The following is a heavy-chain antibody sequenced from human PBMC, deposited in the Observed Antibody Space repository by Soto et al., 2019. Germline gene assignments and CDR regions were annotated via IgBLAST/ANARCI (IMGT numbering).Heavy chain of an antibody. CDR1: GGSISSSSYY. CDR3: ARTIVGATRGWFDP. J-gene: IGHJ5*02. V-gene: IGHV4-39*07. CDR2: IYYSGST. Sequence: SETLSLTCTVSGGSISSSSYYWGWIRQPPGKGLESIGSIYYSGSTYYNPSLKSRVTISVDTSKNQFSLKLSSVTAADTAVYYCARTIVGATRGWFDPWGQGTLVTVSS. D-gene: IGHD1-26*01.